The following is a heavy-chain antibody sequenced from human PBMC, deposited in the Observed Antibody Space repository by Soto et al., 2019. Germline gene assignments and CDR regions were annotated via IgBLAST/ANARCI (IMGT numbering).Heavy chain of an antibody. V-gene: IGHV3-23*01. J-gene: IGHJ3*02. D-gene: IGHD5-18*01. CDR1: GFTFSSYS. CDR3: ATWMQGYWHYDVHLI. CDR2: ITASGGST. Sequence: PGGSLRLSCAASGFTFSSYSLTWVRQAPGKGLEWVAHITASGGSTYYADSVRGRFTISRDTSRNTLYLQMNSLRAEDTALYYCATWMQGYWHYDVHLIWGQGKMVTV.